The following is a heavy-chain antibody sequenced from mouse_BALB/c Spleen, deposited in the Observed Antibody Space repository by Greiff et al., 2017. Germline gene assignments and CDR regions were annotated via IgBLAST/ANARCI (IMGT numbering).Heavy chain of an antibody. V-gene: IGHV2-2*02. CDR3: ARTTTEPYYAMDY. D-gene: IGHD1-1*01. CDR2: IWSGGST. J-gene: IGHJ4*01. Sequence: VQRVESGPGLVQPSQSLSITCTVSGFSLTSYGVHWVRQSPGKGLEWLGVIWSGGSTDYNAAFISRLSISKDNSKSHVFFKMNSLQANDTAIYYCARTTTEPYYAMDYWGQGTSVTVSA. CDR1: GFSLTSYG.